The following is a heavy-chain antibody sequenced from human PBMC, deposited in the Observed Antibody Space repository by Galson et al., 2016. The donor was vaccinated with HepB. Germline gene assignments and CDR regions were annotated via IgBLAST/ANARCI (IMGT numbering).Heavy chain of an antibody. CDR2: IKPDDSRK. J-gene: IGHJ2*01. D-gene: IGHD2-2*01. Sequence: SLRLSCAASGFTFSSNWMGWVRQSPGKGLEWVGNIKPDDSRKYYADFVKGRFSISRDNSKSSLYLDMSSLRAEDTAVYYCVRDISSSHFDLWGRGTLVTVTS. V-gene: IGHV3-7*01. CDR1: GFTFSSNW. CDR3: VRDISSSHFDL.